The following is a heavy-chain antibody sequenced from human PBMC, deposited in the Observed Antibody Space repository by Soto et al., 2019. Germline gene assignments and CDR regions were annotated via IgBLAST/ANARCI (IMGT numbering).Heavy chain of an antibody. Sequence: QVQLVQSGAEVKKPGSSVKVSCKASGGTFSSYTISWVRQAPGQGLEWMGRIIPILGIANYAQKFQGRVTITADKSTSTAYMELSSLRSEDTAVYYCARSLTKYSSSWYEDFWGLGTLVTVSS. V-gene: IGHV1-69*02. CDR3: ARSLTKYSSSWYEDF. CDR2: IIPILGIA. D-gene: IGHD6-13*01. J-gene: IGHJ4*02. CDR1: GGTFSSYT.